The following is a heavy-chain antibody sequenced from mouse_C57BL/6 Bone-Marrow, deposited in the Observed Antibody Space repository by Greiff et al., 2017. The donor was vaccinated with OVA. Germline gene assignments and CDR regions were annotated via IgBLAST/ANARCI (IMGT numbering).Heavy chain of an antibody. Sequence: EVHLVESGGGLVKPGGSLKLSCAASGFTFSSYAMSWVRQTPEKRLEWVATISDGGSYTYYPDNVKGRFTISRDNAKNNLYLQMSHLKSEDTAMYYCARDRGYDYDGIGVCDYWGQGTTLTVSS. CDR2: ISDGGSYT. CDR1: GFTFSSYA. CDR3: ARDRGYDYDGIGVCDY. J-gene: IGHJ2*01. D-gene: IGHD2-4*01. V-gene: IGHV5-4*01.